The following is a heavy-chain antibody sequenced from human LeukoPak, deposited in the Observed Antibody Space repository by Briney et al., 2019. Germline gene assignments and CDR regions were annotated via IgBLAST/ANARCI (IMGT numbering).Heavy chain of an antibody. Sequence: GASLRLSCAASGFSLSSYAMSWVRQAPDKGLEWVSAITGSVGSTYYANSVKGRFTISRDNSKNTLSLQMDSLRVEDTAVYCCAKAVLRGSYYFDYWGQGTLVTVSS. V-gene: IGHV3-23*01. J-gene: IGHJ4*02. D-gene: IGHD1-26*01. CDR1: GFSLSSYA. CDR3: AKAVLRGSYYFDY. CDR2: ITGSVGST.